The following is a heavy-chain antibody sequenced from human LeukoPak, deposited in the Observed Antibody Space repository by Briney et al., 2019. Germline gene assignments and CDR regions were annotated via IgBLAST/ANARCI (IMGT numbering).Heavy chain of an antibody. CDR2: ISTSTGDT. CDR1: GGTFSSYA. D-gene: IGHD5-24*01. V-gene: IGHV1-18*01. CDR3: ARVGHRDEDHFDY. Sequence: ASVKVSCKASGGTFSSYAISWVRQAPGQGPEWMGWISTSTGDTKYTQKFQGRVTLTTDTSTSTAYMELSSLRSDDTAVYYCARVGHRDEDHFDYWGQGTLVTVSS. J-gene: IGHJ4*02.